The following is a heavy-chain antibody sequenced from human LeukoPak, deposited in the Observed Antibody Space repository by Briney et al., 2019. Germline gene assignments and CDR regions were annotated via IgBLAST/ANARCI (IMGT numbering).Heavy chain of an antibody. D-gene: IGHD3-9*01. CDR1: GFTFGDYA. CDR3: ATGHHDILTGYSMFYFDY. J-gene: IGHJ4*02. Sequence: GGSLRLSCTASGFTFGDYAMSWVRQAPGKGLEWVASVTKDASEKYYVDSVKGRFTISRDNAKNSLYLQMNSLRVEDTAVYYCATGHHDILTGYSMFYFDYWGQGTLVTVSS. V-gene: IGHV3-7*01. CDR2: VTKDASEK.